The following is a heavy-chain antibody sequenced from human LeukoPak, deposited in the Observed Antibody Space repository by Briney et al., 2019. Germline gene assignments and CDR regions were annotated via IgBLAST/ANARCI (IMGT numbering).Heavy chain of an antibody. J-gene: IGHJ4*02. CDR2: IYYSGST. Sequence: PSETLSLTCTVSGGSISRSSYFWGWIRQPPGKGLEWIGSIYYSGSTFYNPSLKSRVTISVDTSKNQFSLKLNSVTPEDTAVYYCARYSGLGVPDFWGQGTLVTVSS. V-gene: IGHV4-39*01. D-gene: IGHD2-21*01. CDR3: ARYSGLGVPDF. CDR1: GGSISRSSYF.